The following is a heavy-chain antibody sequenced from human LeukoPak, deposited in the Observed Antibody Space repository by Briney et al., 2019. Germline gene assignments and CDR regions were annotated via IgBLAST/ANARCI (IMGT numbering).Heavy chain of an antibody. Sequence: GGSLRLSCTVSGFTLSSYEMSWIRQAPGKGLEGVSSIYYSGGSTYYADSVKGRFTIPRDNSKTTMYLQMNSLRAEDTAVYYCAKDYVRSSGWYRSWFDHWGQGTLVTVSS. D-gene: IGHD6-19*01. CDR1: GFTLSSYE. CDR3: AKDYVRSSGWYRSWFDH. J-gene: IGHJ5*02. V-gene: IGHV3-23*01. CDR2: IYYSGGST.